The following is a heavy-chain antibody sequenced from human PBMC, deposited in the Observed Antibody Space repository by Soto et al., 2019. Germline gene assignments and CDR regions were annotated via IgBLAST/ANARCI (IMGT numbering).Heavy chain of an antibody. CDR2: INHSGST. CDR1: GGSFSGYY. J-gene: IGHJ6*02. CDR3: ARGGGPYSSGWYVSRYYGMDV. Sequence: SETLSLTCAVYGGSFSGYYWSWIRQPPGKGLEWIGEINHSGSTNYNPSLKSRVTISVDTSKNQFSLKLSSVTAADTAVYYCARGGGPYSSGWYVSRYYGMDVWGQGTTVTV. V-gene: IGHV4-34*01. D-gene: IGHD6-19*01.